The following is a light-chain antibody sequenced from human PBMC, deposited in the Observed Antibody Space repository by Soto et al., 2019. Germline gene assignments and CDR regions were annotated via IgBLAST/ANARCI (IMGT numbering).Light chain of an antibody. Sequence: QPVLTQPPSVCGAPGQRVTISCSGSSSNIGAGYDGNWYRQLQVKAPHLLIYVTSDRPSGVHERFSGSKSGTSPSLAIPGLQAADDADYFCQSYARSLRTYRFGTGTKGTAL. J-gene: IGLJ1*01. CDR3: QSYARSLRTYR. CDR2: VTS. V-gene: IGLV1-40*01. CDR1: SSNIGAGYD.